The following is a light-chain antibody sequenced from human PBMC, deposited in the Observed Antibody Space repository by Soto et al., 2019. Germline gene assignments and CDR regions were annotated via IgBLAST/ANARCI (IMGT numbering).Light chain of an antibody. J-gene: IGKJ5*01. CDR1: QSRLHSNGYNY. V-gene: IGKV2-28*01. CDR2: FDS. CDR3: MQALKIPPT. Sequence: DILMTQSPCSLPFTPGQPPCICCSSSQSRLHSNGYNYVDWYLEKPAHAPHLLVYFDSNRAPVGPDRFSGSGSGTDFTRKSSRVEAEHIRVYYCMQALKIPPTFGQGARQEIK.